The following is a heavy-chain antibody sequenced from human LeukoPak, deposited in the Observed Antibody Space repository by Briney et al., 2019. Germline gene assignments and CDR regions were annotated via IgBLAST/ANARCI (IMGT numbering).Heavy chain of an antibody. CDR3: ARERVRGIVVVTGIFDY. V-gene: IGHV4-34*01. D-gene: IGHD2-21*02. Sequence: SETLSLTCAVYGGSFSGYYWSWIRQPPGKGLEWIGEINHSGSTNYNPSLKSRVTISVDTSKNQFSLKLSSVTAADTAVYYCARERVRGIVVVTGIFDYWGQGTLVTVSS. J-gene: IGHJ4*02. CDR1: GGSFSGYY. CDR2: INHSGST.